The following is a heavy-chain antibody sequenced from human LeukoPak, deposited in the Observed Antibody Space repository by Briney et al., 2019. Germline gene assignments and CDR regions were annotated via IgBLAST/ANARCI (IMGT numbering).Heavy chain of an antibody. J-gene: IGHJ4*02. Sequence: SETLSLTCAVYGGSFSGYYWSWIRQPPGKGLEWIGEINHSGSTSYNPSLKSRVTISVDTSKNQFSLKLSSVTAADTAVYYCARGVGATTRDFDYWGQGTLVTVSS. CDR1: GGSFSGYY. CDR3: ARGVGATTRDFDY. CDR2: INHSGST. D-gene: IGHD1-26*01. V-gene: IGHV4-34*01.